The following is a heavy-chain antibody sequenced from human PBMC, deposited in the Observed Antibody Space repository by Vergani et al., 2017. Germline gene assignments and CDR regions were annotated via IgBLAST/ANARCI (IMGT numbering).Heavy chain of an antibody. CDR2: FYTGGGT. J-gene: IGHJ6*02. D-gene: IGHD6-13*01. CDR1: GGSISSGSYY. Sequence: QVQLQESGPGLVRPSQTLSLTCTVSGGSISSGSYYWSWFRQPAGKGLEWIGRFYTGGGTCYNPSLKSRVTISVDTSKNQFSLQLSSVTAADTAVYYCARDPLYSTTWPFLLLDMDVWGQGTTVTVSS. V-gene: IGHV4-61*02. CDR3: ARDPLYSTTWPFLLLDMDV.